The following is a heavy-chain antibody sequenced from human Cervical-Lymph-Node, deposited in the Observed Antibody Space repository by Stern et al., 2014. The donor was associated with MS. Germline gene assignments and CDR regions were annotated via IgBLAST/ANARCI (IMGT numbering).Heavy chain of an antibody. CDR1: GYSFTLYY. CDR2: IYPCDSDT. V-gene: IGHV5-51*01. Sequence: VQLVQSGAEVKKPGESLKISCKLSGYSFTLYYIAWVRQMPGKGLEWMGAIYPCDSDTTYSPSFQGQVTTSTANSIPSAYLQWSSLRASDSAMYYCARHVQGFDYWGQGTLVTVSS. J-gene: IGHJ4*02. CDR3: ARHVQGFDY.